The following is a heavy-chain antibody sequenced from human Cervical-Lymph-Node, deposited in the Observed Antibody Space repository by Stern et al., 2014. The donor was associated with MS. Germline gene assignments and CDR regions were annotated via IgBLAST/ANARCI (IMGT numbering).Heavy chain of an antibody. V-gene: IGHV3-30-3*01. CDR3: ARGGRGVGLEY. CDR2: VSYDGTQR. D-gene: IGHD3-10*01. Sequence: VQMVESGGGVVPPGRSLSLSCVASGFTFSTYAMHCVRQAPGKGLEWVAFVSYDGTQRNSTDSVKARFTISRDNSKNTLYLHMNSLRDEDTAVYFCARGGRGVGLEYWGQGALVTVSS. J-gene: IGHJ4*02. CDR1: GFTFSTYA.